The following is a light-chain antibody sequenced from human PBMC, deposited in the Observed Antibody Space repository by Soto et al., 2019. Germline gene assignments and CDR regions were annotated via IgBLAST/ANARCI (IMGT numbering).Light chain of an antibody. Sequence: DIQMTQSPSSLSSSAGDRVTITCQASQAISNYLNWYHQKSGKAPQRLIYDASNLETGVPSRFSGSGSGTDFTLPISSLQPEDIATYYCQQYGNLPLPVGGGTKVEIK. CDR3: QQYGNLPLP. V-gene: IGKV1-33*01. CDR1: QAISNY. J-gene: IGKJ4*01. CDR2: DAS.